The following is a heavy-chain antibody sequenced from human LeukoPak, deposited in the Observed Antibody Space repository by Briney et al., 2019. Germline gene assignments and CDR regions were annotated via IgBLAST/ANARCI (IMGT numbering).Heavy chain of an antibody. D-gene: IGHD6-19*01. V-gene: IGHV3-30*03. CDR2: ISYDGSNK. CDR3: ARIGIAVADY. J-gene: IGHJ4*02. CDR1: GFTFSSYG. Sequence: GRSLRLSCAASGFTFSSYGMHWVRQAPGKGLEGVAVISYDGSNKYYADSVKGRFTISRDNSKNTLYLQMNSLRAEDTAVYYCARIGIAVADYWGQGTLVTVSS.